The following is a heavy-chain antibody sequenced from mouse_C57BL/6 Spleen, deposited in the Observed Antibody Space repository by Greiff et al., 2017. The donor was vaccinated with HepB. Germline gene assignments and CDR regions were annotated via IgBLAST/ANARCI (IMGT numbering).Heavy chain of an antibody. CDR1: GYTFTSYW. Sequence: QVQLKQPGAELVKPGASVKMSCKASGYTFTSYWITWVKQRPGQGLEWIGDIYPGSGSTNYNEKFKSKATLTVDTSSSTAYMQLSSLTSEDSAVYYCARTPHYYGSSYYFDYWGQGTTLTVSS. CDR2: IYPGSGST. D-gene: IGHD1-1*01. CDR3: ARTPHYYGSSYYFDY. J-gene: IGHJ2*01. V-gene: IGHV1-55*01.